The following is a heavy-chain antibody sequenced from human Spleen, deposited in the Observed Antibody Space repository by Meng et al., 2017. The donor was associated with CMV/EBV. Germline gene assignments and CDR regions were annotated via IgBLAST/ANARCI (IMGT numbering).Heavy chain of an antibody. D-gene: IGHD2-2*01. CDR2: INHSGST. CDR1: GGSLSDYY. J-gene: IGHJ6*02. CDR3: ARALYCSTTSCYRGSYYDLLTSRSLYNFYGMDV. V-gene: IGHV4-34*01. Sequence: SETLSLTCAVYGGSLSDYYWSWIRQPPGKGLERIGEINHSGSTNYNPSLKSRVTISIDTSKNQFSLKLSSVTAADTALYYCARALYCSTTSCYRGSYYDLLTSRSLYNFYGMDVWGQGATVTVSS.